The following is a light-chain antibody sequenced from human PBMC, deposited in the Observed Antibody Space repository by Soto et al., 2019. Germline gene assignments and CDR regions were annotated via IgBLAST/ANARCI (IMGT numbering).Light chain of an antibody. J-gene: IGLJ1*01. CDR1: SSDVGAYDY. V-gene: IGLV2-14*03. CDR3: SSYTSSSTRV. CDR2: EVS. Sequence: QSVLTQPASVSGSPGHSITISCTGTSSDVGAYDYVSWYQQHPDKAPKLMIYEVSNRPSGVSNRFSGSKSVNTATLTISGLQAEDEADYYCSSYTSSSTRVFGTGTKVPVL.